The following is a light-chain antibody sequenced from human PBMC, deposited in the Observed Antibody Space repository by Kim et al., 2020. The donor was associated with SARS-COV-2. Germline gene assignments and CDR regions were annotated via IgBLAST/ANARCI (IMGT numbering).Light chain of an antibody. CDR2: MDD. CDR3: QSYDSSNPWV. V-gene: IGLV6-57*03. CDR1: SGSIASNY. J-gene: IGLJ3*02. Sequence: TVAISCARNSGSIASNYVQWYQQRPGSGPTTVIYMDDKRPSGVPDRFSGSIDRSSNSASLTISGLQTEDEADYYCQSYDSSNPWVFGGGTQLTVL.